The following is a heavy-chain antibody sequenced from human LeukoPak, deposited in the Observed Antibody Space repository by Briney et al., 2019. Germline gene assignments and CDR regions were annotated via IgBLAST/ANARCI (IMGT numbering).Heavy chain of an antibody. CDR2: ISGSGGST. CDR1: GFTFSSYA. CDR3: AKEVGEYYYDSSGFDY. D-gene: IGHD3-22*01. J-gene: IGHJ4*02. Sequence: GSLRLSCAASGFTFSSYAMSWVRQAPGKGLEWVSAISGSGGSTYYADSVKGRFTISRDNSKNTLYLQMNSLRAEDTAVYYCAKEVGEYYYDSSGFDYWGQGTLVTVSS. V-gene: IGHV3-23*01.